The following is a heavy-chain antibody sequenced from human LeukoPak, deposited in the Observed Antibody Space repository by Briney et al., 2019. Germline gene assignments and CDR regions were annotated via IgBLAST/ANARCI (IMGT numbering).Heavy chain of an antibody. D-gene: IGHD1-26*01. V-gene: IGHV3-66*01. CDR1: GFTVSTNY. CDR3: AREEWELPGY. CDR2: IYSGGST. Sequence: GGSLRLSCAACGFTVSTNYMSWVRQAPGKGLEWASTIYSGGSTHYADSVQGRFTISRDNAKNSLYLQMNSLRAEDTAVYHCAREEWELPGYWGQGTLVTVSS. J-gene: IGHJ4*02.